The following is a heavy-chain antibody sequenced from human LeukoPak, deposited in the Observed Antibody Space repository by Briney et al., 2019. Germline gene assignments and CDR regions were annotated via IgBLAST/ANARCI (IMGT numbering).Heavy chain of an antibody. CDR1: GFTFSSYW. D-gene: IGHD4-23*01. Sequence: GGSLRLSCAASGFTFSSYWMRWARHAPGRGLEWVSRISRDGSITSYADSVRGRFTLSRDNTKNTLYLQMSRLRAEDTAVYYCAKEGATVETPIDSWGQGTLVTVSS. CDR3: AKEGATVETPIDS. CDR2: ISRDGSIT. V-gene: IGHV3-74*01. J-gene: IGHJ4*02.